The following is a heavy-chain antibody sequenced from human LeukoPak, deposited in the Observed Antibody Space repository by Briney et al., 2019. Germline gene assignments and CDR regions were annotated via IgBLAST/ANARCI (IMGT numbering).Heavy chain of an antibody. CDR1: GFTFSSYG. Sequence: GGSLRLSCAASGFTFSSYGMPWVRQAPGKGLEWVAVISYDGSNKYYADSVKGRFTISRDNSKNTLYLQMNSLRAEDTAVYYCAKQYRAVRGVGHHFDYWGQGTLVTVSS. J-gene: IGHJ4*02. CDR3: AKQYRAVRGVGHHFDY. D-gene: IGHD3-10*01. V-gene: IGHV3-30*18. CDR2: ISYDGSNK.